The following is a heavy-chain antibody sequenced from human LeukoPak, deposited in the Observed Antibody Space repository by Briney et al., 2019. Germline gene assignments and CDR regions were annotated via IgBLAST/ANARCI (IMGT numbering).Heavy chain of an antibody. V-gene: IGHV3-23*01. CDR2: ISGSGVTT. D-gene: IGHD1-26*01. CDR3: AKKVVVGATSPYSDFQD. CDR1: GFTFSSYA. J-gene: IGHJ1*01. Sequence: GGSLRLSCVASGFTFSSYAMSWVRQAPGKGLEWVSAISGSGVTTHYAGSVKGRFSISRDNSMNTLYLQMNSLRAEDTALYYCAKKVVVGATSPYSDFQDWGQGTLVTVSS.